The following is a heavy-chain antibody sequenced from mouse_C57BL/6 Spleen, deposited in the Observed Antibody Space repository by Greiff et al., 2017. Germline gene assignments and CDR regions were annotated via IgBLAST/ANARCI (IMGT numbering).Heavy chain of an antibody. Sequence: EVMLVESEGGLVQPGSSMKLSCTASGFTFSDYYMAWVRQVPEKGLEWVANINYDGSSTYYLDSLKSRFIISRDNAKNILYLQMSSLKSEDTATYYCARALGDYFDYWGQGTTLTVSS. V-gene: IGHV5-16*01. D-gene: IGHD4-1*01. CDR2: INYDGSST. J-gene: IGHJ2*01. CDR1: GFTFSDYY. CDR3: ARALGDYFDY.